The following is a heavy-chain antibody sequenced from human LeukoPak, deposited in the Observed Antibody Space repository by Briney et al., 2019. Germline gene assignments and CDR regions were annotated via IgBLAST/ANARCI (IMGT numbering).Heavy chain of an antibody. J-gene: IGHJ4*02. Sequence: GGSLRLSCAASGFILSGYFMGWVRQAPGKGLEWVASIKQDESEKYYVDSVKGRFTTSRDNAKSSLYLQMNALRGEDTAVYYCARLVGDVTTWDCWGQGTLVTVSS. D-gene: IGHD1-26*01. CDR2: IKQDESEK. V-gene: IGHV3-7*03. CDR1: GFILSGYF. CDR3: ARLVGDVTTWDC.